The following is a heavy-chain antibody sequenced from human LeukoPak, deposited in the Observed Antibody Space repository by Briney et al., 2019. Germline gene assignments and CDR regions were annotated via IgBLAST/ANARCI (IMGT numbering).Heavy chain of an antibody. CDR1: GFTFSSYA. Sequence: GGSLRLSCAASGFTFSSYAMSWVRQAPGKGLEWVSSISSSSSYIYYADSVKGRFTISRDNAKNSLYLQMNSLRAEDTAVYYCARDSGSYSKYWGQGTLVTVSS. D-gene: IGHD1-26*01. CDR2: ISSSSSYI. V-gene: IGHV3-21*01. J-gene: IGHJ4*02. CDR3: ARDSGSYSKY.